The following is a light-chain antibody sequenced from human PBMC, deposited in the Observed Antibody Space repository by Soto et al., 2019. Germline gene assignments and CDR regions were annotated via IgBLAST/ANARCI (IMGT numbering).Light chain of an antibody. J-gene: IGKJ4*01. V-gene: IGKV1-33*01. Sequence: DIQMTQSPSSLSASVGDRVIITCQASQGISNYLNWYQQKPGKAPKLLISAASNLETGVPSRFSGGGSATHFTFIISSLQPEDIATYYCQQLRMYPSTFGGGTKVEIK. CDR2: AAS. CDR1: QGISNY. CDR3: QQLRMYPST.